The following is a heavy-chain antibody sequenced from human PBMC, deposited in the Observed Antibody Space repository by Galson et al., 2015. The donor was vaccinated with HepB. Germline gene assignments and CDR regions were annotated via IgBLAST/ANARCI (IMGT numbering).Heavy chain of an antibody. CDR2: IIPIFGTA. J-gene: IGHJ4*02. Sequence: SVKVSCKASGGTFSSYAISWVRQAPGQGLEWMGGIIPIFGTANYAQKFQGRVTITADESTSTAYMELSSLRSEDTAVYYCARERQLSGSYSEYYFDYWGQGTLVTVSS. CDR3: ARERQLSGSYSEYYFDY. CDR1: GGTFSSYA. V-gene: IGHV1-69*13. D-gene: IGHD1-26*01.